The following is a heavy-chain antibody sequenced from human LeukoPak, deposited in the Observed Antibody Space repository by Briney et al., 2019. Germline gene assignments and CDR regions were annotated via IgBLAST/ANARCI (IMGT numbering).Heavy chain of an antibody. CDR2: INQSGST. Sequence: SETLSLTCAVSGGPFSAYWSWIRQPPGKGLEWIGEINQSGSTNYNPSLKSRVIISGDTSKNEVSLKLTSVTAADTAVYYCARVVGPIWTYYYDSSGYYSFDYWGQGTLVTVSS. CDR3: ARVVGPIWTYYYDSSGYYSFDY. D-gene: IGHD3-22*01. V-gene: IGHV4-34*01. J-gene: IGHJ4*02. CDR1: GGPFSAY.